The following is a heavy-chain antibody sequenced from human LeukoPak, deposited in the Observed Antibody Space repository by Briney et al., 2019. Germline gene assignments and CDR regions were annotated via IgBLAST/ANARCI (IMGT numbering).Heavy chain of an antibody. J-gene: IGHJ4*02. V-gene: IGHV3-23*01. Sequence: GGSLRLSCAASGFTFNIYAMNWVRQAPGKGLEWVAAISGSGVSTRDADSVKGRFTISRDNSKNTLYLQMSSLRAEDTAVYYCAKDHMSSPVTYGYSFDSWSQGTLVTVSS. D-gene: IGHD5-18*01. CDR2: ISGSGVST. CDR1: GFTFNIYA. CDR3: AKDHMSSPVTYGYSFDS.